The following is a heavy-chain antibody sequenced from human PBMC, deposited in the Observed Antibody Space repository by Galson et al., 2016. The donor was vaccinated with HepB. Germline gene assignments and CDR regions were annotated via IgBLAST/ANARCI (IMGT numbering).Heavy chain of an antibody. Sequence: SLRLSCAASGFSVSSNYMSWVRQALGKGLQWVSVIFSGGSTYYADSVKGRFTISRDNSRNTLYLQMNSLRADDTAVYYCAGVPSGKRLDYWGQGTLVTVSS. V-gene: IGHV3-53*01. D-gene: IGHD2-2*01. CDR3: AGVPSGKRLDY. CDR1: GFSVSSNY. CDR2: IFSGGST. J-gene: IGHJ4*02.